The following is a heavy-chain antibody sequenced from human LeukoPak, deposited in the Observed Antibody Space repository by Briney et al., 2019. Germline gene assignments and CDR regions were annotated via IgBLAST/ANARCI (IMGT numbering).Heavy chain of an antibody. CDR2: IGGSGGST. J-gene: IGHJ4*02. D-gene: IGHD3-22*01. CDR3: AKVLNYYDSSGYFNFDS. CDR1: GFTFSSYA. Sequence: PGGSLRLSCAASGFTFSSYAMSWVRQAPGKGLEWVSAIGGSGGSTYYADSVKGRFTISRDNSKNTLYLQTNSLRAEDTAVYYCAKVLNYYDSSGYFNFDSWGQGTLVTVSS. V-gene: IGHV3-23*01.